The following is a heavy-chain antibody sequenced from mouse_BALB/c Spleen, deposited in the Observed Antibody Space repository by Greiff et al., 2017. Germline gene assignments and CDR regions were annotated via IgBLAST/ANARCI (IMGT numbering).Heavy chain of an antibody. CDR2: INPGSGGT. D-gene: IGHD4-1*01. J-gene: IGHJ2*01. V-gene: IGHV1-54*03. CDR3: ARWGTGTPYYLDY. Sequence: VQLQQSGAELVRPGTSVKVSCKASGYAFTNYLIEWVKQRPGQGLEWIGVINPGSGGTNYNEKFKGKATLTADKSSSTAYMQLSSLTSDDSAVYFCARWGTGTPYYLDYWGQGTTLTVSS. CDR1: GYAFTNYL.